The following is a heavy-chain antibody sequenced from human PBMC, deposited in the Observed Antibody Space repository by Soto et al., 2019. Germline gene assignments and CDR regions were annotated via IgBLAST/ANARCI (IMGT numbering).Heavy chain of an antibody. Sequence: SETLSLTCAVYGGSFSGYYWSWIRQPPGKGLEWIGEINHSGSTNYNPSLKSRVTISVDTSKNQFSLKLSSVTAADTAVYYCARASYSSGWFFRYGMDVWGQGTTVT. CDR1: GGSFSGYY. J-gene: IGHJ6*02. D-gene: IGHD6-19*01. CDR3: ARASYSSGWFFRYGMDV. CDR2: INHSGST. V-gene: IGHV4-34*01.